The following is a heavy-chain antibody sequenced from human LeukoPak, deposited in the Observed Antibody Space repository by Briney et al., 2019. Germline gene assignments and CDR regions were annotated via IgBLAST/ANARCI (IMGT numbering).Heavy chain of an antibody. CDR2: ISYNGSP. V-gene: IGHV4-59*08. J-gene: IGHJ5*02. CDR1: GGSINSYN. Sequence: SETLSLTCTVSGGSINSYNWNWIRQPPGKGLEWIGYISYNGSPDYNPSFKSRVTMSVDTSQGQFSLRLSSVTAADTAVYYCARGSRDYVWRWFDPWGQGTLVTVSS. D-gene: IGHD3-16*01. CDR3: ARGSRDYVWRWFDP.